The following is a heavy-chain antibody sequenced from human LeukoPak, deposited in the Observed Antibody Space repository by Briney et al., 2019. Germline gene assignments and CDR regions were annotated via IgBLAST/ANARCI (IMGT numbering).Heavy chain of an antibody. CDR3: ARDPEGDYYDSSGYSHY. CDR1: GCTFSSYT. J-gene: IGHJ4*02. V-gene: IGHV1-69*04. Sequence: SVKVSCKASGCTFSSYTISWVRQAPGQGLEWMRRIIPILGIANYAQKFQGRVTITADKSTSTAYMELSSLRSEDTAVYYCARDPEGDYYDSSGYSHYWGQGTLVTVSS. CDR2: IIPILGIA. D-gene: IGHD3-22*01.